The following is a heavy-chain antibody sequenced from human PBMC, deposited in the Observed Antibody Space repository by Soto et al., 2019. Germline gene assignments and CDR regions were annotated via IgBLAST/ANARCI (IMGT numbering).Heavy chain of an antibody. CDR1: GFTICAYG. D-gene: IGHD3-10*01. V-gene: IGHV3-64*01. Sequence: EVQLVESGGGLVQPGDSLRLSCAASGFTICAYGFHWVRQAPGKALEYISAISSYGGNIYYANSVKGRFIISRDNSKNTLYLQMGSLRAEDMGVYYCARDVGSGNYYKGVYYYYYMDVWGKGTTVTVSS. CDR2: ISSYGGNI. J-gene: IGHJ6*03. CDR3: ARDVGSGNYYKGVYYYYYMDV.